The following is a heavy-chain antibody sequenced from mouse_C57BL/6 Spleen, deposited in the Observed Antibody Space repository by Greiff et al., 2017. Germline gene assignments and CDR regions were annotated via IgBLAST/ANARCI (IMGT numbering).Heavy chain of an antibody. D-gene: IGHD1-1*01. CDR1: GYSFTDYN. J-gene: IGHJ4*01. Sequence: VQLQQSGHELVKPGASVKISCKASGYSFTDYNMNWVKQSNGKSLEWIGVINPNYGTTSYNQKFKGKATLTVDQSSSTAYMQLNSLTSEDSAVYYCARGPYYGSSYDGYAMDYWGQGTSVTVSS. CDR3: ARGPYYGSSYDGYAMDY. V-gene: IGHV1-39*01. CDR2: INPNYGTT.